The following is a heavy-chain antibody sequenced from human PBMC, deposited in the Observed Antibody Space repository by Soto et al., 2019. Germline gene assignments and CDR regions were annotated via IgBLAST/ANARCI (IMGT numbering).Heavy chain of an antibody. V-gene: IGHV4-31*03. D-gene: IGHD6-25*01. Sequence: SETLSLTCTVSGGSISSGGYYWSWIRQHPGKGLEWIGYIYYSGSTYYNPSLKSRVTISVDTSKNQFSLKLSSVTAADTAVYYCARILAAAPYYYYYMDVWGKGTTVTVSS. J-gene: IGHJ6*03. CDR2: IYYSGST. CDR3: ARILAAAPYYYYYMDV. CDR1: GGSISSGGYY.